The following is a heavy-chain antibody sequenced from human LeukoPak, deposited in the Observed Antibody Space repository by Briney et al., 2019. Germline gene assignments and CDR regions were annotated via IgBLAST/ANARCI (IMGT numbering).Heavy chain of an antibody. CDR1: GFTFSDYY. D-gene: IGHD3-3*01. V-gene: IGHV3-11*04. J-gene: IGHJ4*02. Sequence: PGGSLRLSCAASGFTFSDYYMSWIRQAPGKGLEWVSYISSSGSTIYYADSVKGRFTISRDNAKNSLYLQMNSLRAEDTAVYYCARVRNFGVVIPLYYFDYWGQGTLVTVSS. CDR3: ARVRNFGVVIPLYYFDY. CDR2: ISSSGSTI.